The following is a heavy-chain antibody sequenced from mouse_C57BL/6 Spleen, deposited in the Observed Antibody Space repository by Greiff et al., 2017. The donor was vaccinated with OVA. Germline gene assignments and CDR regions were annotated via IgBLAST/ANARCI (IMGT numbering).Heavy chain of an antibody. CDR3: ARQSGIDYYGSSGYFDV. CDR2: INPNYGTT. D-gene: IGHD1-1*01. V-gene: IGHV1-39*01. J-gene: IGHJ1*03. Sequence: VQLQQSGPELVKPGASVKISCKASGYSFTDYNMNWVKQSNGKSLEWIGVINPNYGTTSYNQKFKGKATLTVDQSSSTAYMQLNSLTSEDSAVYYCARQSGIDYYGSSGYFDVWGTGTTVTVSS. CDR1: GYSFTDYN.